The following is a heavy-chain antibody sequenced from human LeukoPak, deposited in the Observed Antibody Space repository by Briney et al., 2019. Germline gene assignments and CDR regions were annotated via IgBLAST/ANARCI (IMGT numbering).Heavy chain of an antibody. CDR3: ARRFSGYDYYFDY. D-gene: IGHD5-12*01. J-gene: IGHJ4*02. CDR1: GYTFTSYW. V-gene: IGHV5-51*01. CDR2: IYPRDSDT. Sequence: GESLKISCKGSGYTFTSYWIGWVRQMPGKGLELMGIIYPRDSDTRYSPSFQGQVTISADKSISTAYLQWRSLKASDTAVYYCARRFSGYDYYFDYWGQGTLVTVSS.